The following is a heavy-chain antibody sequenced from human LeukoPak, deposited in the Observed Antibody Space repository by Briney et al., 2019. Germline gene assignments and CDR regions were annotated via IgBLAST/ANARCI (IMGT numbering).Heavy chain of an antibody. CDR1: GWSIYSSSYY. V-gene: IGHV4-39*01. CDR2: IYYSGST. CDR3: ALHPGGSWYCSNGVCYTIDP. J-gene: IGHJ5*02. Sequence: PSETLSLTCTVSGWSIYSSSYYWVWIRQPPGKGLEWIGSIYYSGSTSYNPSLKSRVTISVDTSKNQFSLKLSSVTAADTAVYYCALHPGGSWYCSNGVCYTIDPWGQGTLVTVSS. D-gene: IGHD2-8*01.